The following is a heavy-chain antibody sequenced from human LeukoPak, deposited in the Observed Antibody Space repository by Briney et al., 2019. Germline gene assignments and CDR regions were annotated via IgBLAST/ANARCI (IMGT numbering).Heavy chain of an antibody. V-gene: IGHV1-46*01. Sequence: ASVKVSCKASGYSFTSNYIHWVRQAPGQGLEWMGMIYPRDGSTSYAQKFQGRVTVTRDTSTSTVHMELSGLRSEDTAVYYCARDQEASEYWGQGTLVTVSS. CDR1: GYSFTSNY. CDR2: IYPRDGST. J-gene: IGHJ4*02. CDR3: ARDQEASEY.